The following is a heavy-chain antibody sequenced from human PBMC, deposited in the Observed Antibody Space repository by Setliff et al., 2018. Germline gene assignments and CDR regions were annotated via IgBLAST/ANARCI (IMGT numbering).Heavy chain of an antibody. D-gene: IGHD3-22*01. CDR3: ARAHTWSLPNDNSGYPGWFDP. V-gene: IGHV4-39*01. CDR1: GDSVSSSSYY. Sequence: LSLTCTVSGDSVSSSSYYWGWIRQPPGKGLEWIGSIYYNGRTYYNPSLKSRVTISVDTSKIQFSLKLSSVTAADTAVYYCARAHTWSLPNDNSGYPGWFDPWGQGTLVTVSS. J-gene: IGHJ5*02. CDR2: IYYNGRT.